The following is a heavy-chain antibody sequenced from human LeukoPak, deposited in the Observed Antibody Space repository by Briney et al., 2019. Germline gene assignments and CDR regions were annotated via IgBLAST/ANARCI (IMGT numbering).Heavy chain of an antibody. CDR2: IYSSGST. J-gene: IGHJ5*02. V-gene: IGHV4-4*07. Sequence: SETLSLTCTVSGGSISSYYWSWIRQPAGKGLEWIGRIYSSGSTNYNPSLKSRVTMSVDTSKNQFSLKLSSVTAADTAVYYCARRLAAAGTNWFDPWGQGTLVTVSS. CDR1: GGSISSYY. D-gene: IGHD6-13*01. CDR3: ARRLAAAGTNWFDP.